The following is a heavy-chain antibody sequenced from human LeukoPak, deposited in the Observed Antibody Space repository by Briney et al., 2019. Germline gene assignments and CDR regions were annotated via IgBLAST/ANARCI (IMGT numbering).Heavy chain of an antibody. V-gene: IGHV1-46*01. J-gene: IGHJ3*02. CDR1: GYTFTGYY. D-gene: IGHD3-10*01. Sequence: ASVKVSCKASGYTFTGYYMHWVRQAPGQGLEWMGIINPSGGSTSYAQKFQGRVTMTRDMSTSTVYMELSSLRSEDTAVYYCARDITPSAAAGLHNDAFDIWGQGTMVTVSS. CDR2: INPSGGST. CDR3: ARDITPSAAAGLHNDAFDI.